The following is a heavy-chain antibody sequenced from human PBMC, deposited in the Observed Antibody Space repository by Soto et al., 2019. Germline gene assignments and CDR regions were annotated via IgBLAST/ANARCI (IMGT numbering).Heavy chain of an antibody. J-gene: IGHJ6*02. CDR2: IYYSGST. D-gene: IGHD5-12*01. Sequence: PSETLSLTCTVSGGSISSSNYYWGWIRQPPGKGLEWIGSIYYSGSTYYNPSLKSRVTISVDTSKTQFSLKLSSVTAADTAVYHCARHGYSGFDHESYYYYSMDVWGQETMATVSS. CDR3: ARHGYSGFDHESYYYYSMDV. CDR1: GGSISSSNYY. V-gene: IGHV4-39*01.